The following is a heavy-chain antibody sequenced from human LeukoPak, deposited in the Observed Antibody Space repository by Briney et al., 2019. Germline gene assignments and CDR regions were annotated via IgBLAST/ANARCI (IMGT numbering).Heavy chain of an antibody. D-gene: IGHD2/OR15-2a*01. CDR1: GFTFSSYA. J-gene: IGHJ4*02. CDR2: ISGCGGST. CDR3: AKDNSAVVARGGDY. V-gene: IGHV3-23*01. Sequence: GGSLRLSCAASGFTFSSYAMSWVRQAPGKGLEWVSVISGCGGSTSYADSVKGRFTISRDNSKNTLYLQMNSLRAEDTAVYYCAKDNSAVVARGGDYWGQGTLVTVSS.